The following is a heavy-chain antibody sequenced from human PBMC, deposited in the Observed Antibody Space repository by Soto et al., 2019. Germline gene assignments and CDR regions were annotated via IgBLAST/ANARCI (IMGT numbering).Heavy chain of an antibody. V-gene: IGHV4-31*03. CDR2: VYYSGSA. D-gene: IGHD6-13*01. J-gene: IGHJ4*02. CDR1: GGSISSGGYY. CDR3: AREVWGIAAAIDY. Sequence: SETLSLTCTVSGGSISSGGYYWSWIRQHPGKGLEWIGYVYYSGSAYYNPSLTSRVTISVDTSKNQFSLKLSSVTAADTAVYYCAREVWGIAAAIDYWGQGTLVTVSS.